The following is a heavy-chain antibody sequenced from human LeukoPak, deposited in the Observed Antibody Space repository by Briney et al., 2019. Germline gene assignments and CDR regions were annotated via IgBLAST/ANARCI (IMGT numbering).Heavy chain of an antibody. Sequence: PSDTLSLTCNVSGGSMSTSGYYWGWIRQPPGKGLEWVATIHFGGPSYYNASLKSRLTISVDTSKKYFSLRLTSVTAADTAVYYCATHAYSGYVEVDSWGQGTLVTVSS. J-gene: IGHJ4*02. CDR3: ATHAYSGYVEVDS. V-gene: IGHV4-39*02. CDR2: IHFGGPS. D-gene: IGHD5-12*01. CDR1: GGSMSTSGYY.